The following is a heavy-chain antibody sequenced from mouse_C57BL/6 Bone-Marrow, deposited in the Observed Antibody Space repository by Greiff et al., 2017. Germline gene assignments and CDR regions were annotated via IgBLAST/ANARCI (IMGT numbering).Heavy chain of an antibody. D-gene: IGHD2-4*01. CDR1: GYTFTSYW. CDR2: IAPSDSYT. CDR3: ARRSLYDYDFDY. Sequence: QVHVKQPGAELVKPGASVKLSCKASGYTFTSYWMQWVKQRPGQGLEWIGEIAPSDSYTNYKQKFQGKAQLTVDTASSTAYMQLSSLTSEDSAVYYGARRSLYDYDFDYWGQGTTLTVSS. J-gene: IGHJ2*01. V-gene: IGHV1-50*01.